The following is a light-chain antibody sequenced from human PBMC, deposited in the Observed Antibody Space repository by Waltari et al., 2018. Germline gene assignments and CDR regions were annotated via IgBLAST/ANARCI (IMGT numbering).Light chain of an antibody. CDR2: DVS. J-gene: IGLJ1*01. CDR3: SSYTSSGSYV. V-gene: IGLV2-14*03. CDR1: SSDVGGYKY. Sequence: QSALTQPASVSGSPGQSITISCTGTSSDVGGYKYVSWYQQHPAKAPKLMIYDVSDRLSGVSNRFSGSKSGNTAALTVSGLQAEDEADYYCSSYTSSGSYVFGTGTKVIVL.